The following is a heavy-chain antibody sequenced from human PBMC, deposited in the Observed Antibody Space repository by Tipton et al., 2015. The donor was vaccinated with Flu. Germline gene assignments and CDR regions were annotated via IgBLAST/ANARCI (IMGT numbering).Heavy chain of an antibody. CDR2: IYDSGRI. CDR3: ARGYCSGGNCYNAFDI. Sequence: GLVKPSETLSLICTVSGASVSGSRYYWAWIRQAPGKGPECIGTIYDSGRIYYNPSLKSRLIISVDTSKNQFSLKLSSVTAADTAVYYCARGYCSGGNCYNAFDIWGQGTMVTVSS. V-gene: IGHV4-39*07. D-gene: IGHD2-15*01. CDR1: GASVSGSRYY. J-gene: IGHJ3*02.